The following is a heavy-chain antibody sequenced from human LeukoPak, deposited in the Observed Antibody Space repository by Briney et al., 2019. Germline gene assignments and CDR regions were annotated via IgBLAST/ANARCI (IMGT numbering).Heavy chain of an antibody. CDR2: IYRSGST. V-gene: IGHV4-4*02. D-gene: IGHD6-19*01. Sequence: PSETLSLTCAVSGGSISSSNWWSWVRQPPGKGLEWIGEIYRSGSTNYNPSLKSRVTISVDKSKNQFSLKLSSVTAADTAVYYCARAGYSSGPSYYYYGMDVWGKGTTVTVSS. CDR1: GGSISSSNW. CDR3: ARAGYSSGPSYYYYGMDV. J-gene: IGHJ6*04.